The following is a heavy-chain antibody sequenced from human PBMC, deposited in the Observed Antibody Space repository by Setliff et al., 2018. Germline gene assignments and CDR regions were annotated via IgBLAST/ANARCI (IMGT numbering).Heavy chain of an antibody. V-gene: IGHV3-23*01. CDR2: TSGGGGFST. CDR1: GFTFSSFA. D-gene: IGHD3-9*01. J-gene: IGHJ4*02. Sequence: GESLSLSCAASGFTFSSFAMSWVRQAPGKGLEWVSTTSGGGGFSTYYADSVKGRFTISRDNSNLYLQMNNLRAEDTAFYFCAKDASYYDILTGANYLDTWGRGTLVTVSS. CDR3: AKDASYYDILTGANYLDT.